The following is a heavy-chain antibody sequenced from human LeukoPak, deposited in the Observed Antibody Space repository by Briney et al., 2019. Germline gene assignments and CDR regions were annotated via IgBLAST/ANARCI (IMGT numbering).Heavy chain of an antibody. Sequence: GGSLMLSCSAYGFSFSTYEMNWVRQAPGKGLEWVSYISSSGSIRYSADSVRGRFTISRDNAKKSMFLKMDSMRVEDTAIDYCAVQYSGSSVVDFWGQGALVTVSS. CDR1: GFSFSTYE. CDR3: AVQYSGSSVVDF. V-gene: IGHV3-48*03. CDR2: ISSSGSIR. D-gene: IGHD5-12*01. J-gene: IGHJ4*02.